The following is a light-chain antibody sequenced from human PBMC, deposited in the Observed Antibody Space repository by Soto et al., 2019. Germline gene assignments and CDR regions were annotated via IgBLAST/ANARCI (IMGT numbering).Light chain of an antibody. CDR3: QQYNSYST. Sequence: IVVTQSPVTLSVSPRERATLSCRAGQSVSSNLAWYQQKPGQAPRLLIYGASTRATGIPARFTGSGSGTEFTLTISSLQPDDFATYYCQQYNSYSTFGQGTKVDI. J-gene: IGKJ1*01. CDR2: GAS. V-gene: IGKV3-15*01. CDR1: QSVSSN.